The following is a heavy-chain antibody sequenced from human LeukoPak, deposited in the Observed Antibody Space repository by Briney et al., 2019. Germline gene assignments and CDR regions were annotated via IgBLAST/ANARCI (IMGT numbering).Heavy chain of an antibody. V-gene: IGHV4-39*07. CDR3: ARDQWRSGTPDL. CDR2: IYHSGST. Sequence: SETLSLTCTVSGGSMIRTDYYWGWIRQPPGKGLEWIGSIYHSGSTYYNPSLESRVTISVDRSKNQFSLKLSSVTAADTAVYYCARDQWRSGTPDLWGRGTLVTVSS. D-gene: IGHD3-10*01. CDR1: GGSMIRTDYY. J-gene: IGHJ2*01.